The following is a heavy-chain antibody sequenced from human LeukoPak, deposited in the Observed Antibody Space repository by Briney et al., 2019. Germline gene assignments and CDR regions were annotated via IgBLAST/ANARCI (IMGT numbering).Heavy chain of an antibody. CDR1: GGSFSGCY. CDR2: INHSGST. Sequence: SETLSLTCAVYGGSFSGCYWSWIRQPPGKGLEWIGEINHSGSTNYNPSLKSRVTISVDTSKNQFSLKLSSVTAADTAVYYCARLQLRVAARHRPAPTWVIDYWGQGTLVTVSS. CDR3: ARLQLRVAARHRPAPTWVIDY. D-gene: IGHD6-13*01. V-gene: IGHV4-34*01. J-gene: IGHJ4*02.